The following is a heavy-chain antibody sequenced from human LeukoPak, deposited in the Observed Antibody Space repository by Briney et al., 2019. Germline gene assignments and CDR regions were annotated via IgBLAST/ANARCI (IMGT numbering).Heavy chain of an antibody. CDR1: GYTFTGYY. D-gene: IGHD3-16*01. CDR3: AREWGSYYMDV. Sequence: ASVKVSCKASGYTFTGYYMHWVRQAPGQGLEWMAWINPNSGRTNYAQKFQGRVTMTRDTSISTAYMELSRLRSDDTAVYYCAREWGSYYMDVWGKGTTVTVSS. J-gene: IGHJ6*03. CDR2: INPNSGRT. V-gene: IGHV1-2*02.